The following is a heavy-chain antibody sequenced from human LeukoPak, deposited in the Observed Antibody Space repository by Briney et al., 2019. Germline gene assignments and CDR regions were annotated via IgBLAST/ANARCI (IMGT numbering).Heavy chain of an antibody. V-gene: IGHV1-18*01. D-gene: IGHD3-3*01. CDR2: ISAYNGST. CDR1: GYTFTSYG. CDR3: ARDAFMGYDFWSGYQNWFDP. Sequence: ASVKVSCKASGYTFTSYGISWVRQAPGQGLEWMGWISAYNGSTNYAQKLQGRVTMTTDTSTSTAYMELRSLRSDDTAVYYCARDAFMGYDFWSGYQNWFDPWGQGTLVTVSS. J-gene: IGHJ5*02.